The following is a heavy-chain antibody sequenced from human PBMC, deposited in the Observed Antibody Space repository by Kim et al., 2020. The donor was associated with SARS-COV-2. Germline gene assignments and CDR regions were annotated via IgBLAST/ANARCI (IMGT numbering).Heavy chain of an antibody. J-gene: IGHJ2*01. CDR2: ISYDGSNK. Sequence: GGSLRLSCAASGFTFSSYGMHWVRQAPGKGLEWVAVISYDGSNKYYADSVKGRFTISRDNSKNTLYLQMNSLRAEDTAVYYCAKEQGGATDWYFDLWGRGTLVTVSS. CDR3: AKEQGGATDWYFDL. D-gene: IGHD1-26*01. V-gene: IGHV3-30*18. CDR1: GFTFSSYG.